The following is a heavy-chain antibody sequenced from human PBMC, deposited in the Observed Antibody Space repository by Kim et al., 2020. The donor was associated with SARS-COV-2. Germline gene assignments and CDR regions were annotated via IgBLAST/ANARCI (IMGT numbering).Heavy chain of an antibody. V-gene: IGHV4-31*03. CDR3: AREKAGVSSWYSGMDV. CDR2: IYYSGST. CDR1: GGSISSGGYY. D-gene: IGHD6-13*01. J-gene: IGHJ6*02. Sequence: SETLSLTCTVSGGSISSGGYYWSWIRQHPGKGLEWIGYIYYSGSTYYNPSLKSRVTISVDTSKNQFSLKLSSVTAADTAVYYCAREKAGVSSWYSGMDVWGQGTTVTVSS.